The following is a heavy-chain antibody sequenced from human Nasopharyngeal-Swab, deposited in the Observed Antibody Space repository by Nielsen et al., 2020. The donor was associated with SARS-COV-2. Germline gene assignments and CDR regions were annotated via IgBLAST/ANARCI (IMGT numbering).Heavy chain of an antibody. CDR3: ARDRSRGTTWYFDY. V-gene: IGHV4-59*12. Sequence: SETLSLTCTVSGGSISSYYWSWIRQPPGKGLEWIGYIYYSGYTNYNPSLESRVTISVDTSKNQFSLKLSSVTAADTAVYYCARDRSRGTTWYFDYWGPGTLVTVSS. CDR2: IYYSGYT. J-gene: IGHJ4*02. D-gene: IGHD1-14*01. CDR1: GGSISSYY.